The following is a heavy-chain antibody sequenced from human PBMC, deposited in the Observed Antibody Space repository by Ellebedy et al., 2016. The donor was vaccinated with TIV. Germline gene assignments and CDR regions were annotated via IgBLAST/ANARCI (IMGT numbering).Heavy chain of an antibody. D-gene: IGHD7-27*01. CDR2: VSASGGWI. J-gene: IGHJ4*02. V-gene: IGHV3-23*01. Sequence: GESLKISCAASGVTLSSYAITWVRQAPGKGLEWVSGVSASGGWIHYADSVKGRFTISRDNSKNTVDLQMNSLRAEDTAVYFCAKDHWAGDFGGPSSQYDSWGQGTLVTVSS. CDR3: AKDHWAGDFGGPSSQYDS. CDR1: GVTLSSYA.